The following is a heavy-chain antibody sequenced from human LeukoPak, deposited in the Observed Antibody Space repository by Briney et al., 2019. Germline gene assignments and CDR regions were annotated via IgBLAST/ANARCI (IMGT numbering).Heavy chain of an antibody. D-gene: IGHD3-10*01. CDR3: ARDLIVERAYGSGSYYKPIDY. J-gene: IGHJ4*02. CDR1: GYTFTSYG. Sequence: GASVKVSCKASGYTFTSYGISWVRQAPGQGLEWMGWISAYNGNTNYAQKLQGRVTMTTDTSTSTAYMELSRLRSDDTAVYYCARDLIVERAYGSGSYYKPIDYWGQGTLVTVSS. V-gene: IGHV1-18*01. CDR2: ISAYNGNT.